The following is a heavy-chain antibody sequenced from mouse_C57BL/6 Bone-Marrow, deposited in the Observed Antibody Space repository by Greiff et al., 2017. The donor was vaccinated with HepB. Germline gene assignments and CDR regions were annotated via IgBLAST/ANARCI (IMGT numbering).Heavy chain of an antibody. V-gene: IGHV7-3*01. CDR1: GFTFTDYY. CDR2: IRNKANGYTT. J-gene: IGHJ2*01. D-gene: IGHD1-1*01. CDR3: ARYRSYDFDY. Sequence: EVMLVESGGGLVQPGGSLSLSCAASGFTFTDYYMSWVRQPPGKALEWLGFIRNKANGYTTEYSASVKGRFTISRDNSQSILYLQMNALRAEDSATYYCARYRSYDFDYWGQGTTLTVSS.